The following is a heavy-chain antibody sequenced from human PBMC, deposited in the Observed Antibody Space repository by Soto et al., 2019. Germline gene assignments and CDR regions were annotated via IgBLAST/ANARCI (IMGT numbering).Heavy chain of an antibody. Sequence: SGTLSLTCTVSGGSVSSGYNYWSWIRQSPGKGLEWIGYISGSGSTGYNPSLKNRLTMSVDRSKNQFTLRLTSVTAADTAVYFCATESGSTYGYFDYWGQGTQVTVSS. CDR2: ISGSGST. D-gene: IGHD5-18*01. J-gene: IGHJ4*02. CDR1: GGSVSSGYNY. CDR3: ATESGSTYGYFDY. V-gene: IGHV4-30-4*01.